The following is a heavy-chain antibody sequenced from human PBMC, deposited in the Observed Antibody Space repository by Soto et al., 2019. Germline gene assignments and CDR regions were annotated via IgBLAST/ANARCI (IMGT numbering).Heavy chain of an antibody. CDR1: GFTFSNAW. V-gene: IGHV3-15*01. Sequence: GGSLRLSCAASGFTFSNAWMSWVRQAPGKGLEWVGRIKSKTDGGTTDYAAPVKGRFTISRDDSKNTLYLQMNSLKTEDTAVYYCTTDKLGATGYSSSWYRAADWFDPWGQGTLVTVSS. CDR2: IKSKTDGGTT. D-gene: IGHD6-13*01. J-gene: IGHJ5*02. CDR3: TTDKLGATGYSSSWYRAADWFDP.